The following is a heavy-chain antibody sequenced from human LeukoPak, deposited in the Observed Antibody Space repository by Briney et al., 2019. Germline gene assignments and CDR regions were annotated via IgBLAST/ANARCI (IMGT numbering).Heavy chain of an antibody. Sequence: PSETLSLTCTVSGGSIISNVYYWGWIRQPPGKGLEWIGSISYRESTYSNPSLKSRLTMSVDTSKNQFSLKLSSVTAADTAVYYCARGRSYYDSSGFGGDYWGQGTLVTVSS. CDR1: GGSIISNVYY. D-gene: IGHD3-22*01. CDR2: ISYREST. V-gene: IGHV4-39*01. J-gene: IGHJ4*02. CDR3: ARGRSYYDSSGFGGDY.